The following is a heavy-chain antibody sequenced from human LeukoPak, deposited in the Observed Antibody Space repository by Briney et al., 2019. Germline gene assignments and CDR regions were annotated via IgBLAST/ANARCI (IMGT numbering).Heavy chain of an antibody. CDR2: ISSGSTYI. CDR3: AKDRKDGYNWVQGCSLDY. CDR1: GFTFSSYS. Sequence: GGSLRLSCAASGFTFSSYSMNWVRQAPGKGLGWVSSISSGSTYIYYADSVKGRFSISRDNAKNSLYLQMNSLRAEDTAVYYCAKDRKDGYNWVQGCSLDYWGQGTLVTVSS. J-gene: IGHJ4*02. D-gene: IGHD5-24*01. V-gene: IGHV3-21*01.